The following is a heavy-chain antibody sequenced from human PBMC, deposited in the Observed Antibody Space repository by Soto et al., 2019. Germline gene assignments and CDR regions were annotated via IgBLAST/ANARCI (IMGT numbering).Heavy chain of an antibody. V-gene: IGHV5-51*01. D-gene: IGHD2-2*01. CDR3: ARHYCSSTSCYPVYYYYYGMDV. J-gene: IGHJ6*02. CDR2: IYPGDSDT. Sequence: GESVKISCXGSGYSFTSYWIGWVRQMHGKGLDWMGIIYPGDSDTRYSPSFQGQVTISADKSISTAYLHWIRLKASDTAMYYCARHYCSSTSCYPVYYYYYGMDVWGQGTTVTVSS. CDR1: GYSFTSYW.